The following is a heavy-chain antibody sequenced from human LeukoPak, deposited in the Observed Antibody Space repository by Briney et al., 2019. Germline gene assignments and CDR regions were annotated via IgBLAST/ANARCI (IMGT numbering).Heavy chain of an antibody. Sequence: GGSLRLSCAASGFTFHHYSMHWVRQPPGKGLEWVSLISWDGGITYFADSVRGRFTISRDNGKNSLSLEMNSLRTEDTALYFCAKDSNTGGYSFGSWGQGTLVTVTS. CDR1: GFTFHHYS. D-gene: IGHD5-12*01. CDR3: AKDSNTGGYSFGS. V-gene: IGHV3-43*01. J-gene: IGHJ4*02. CDR2: ISWDGGIT.